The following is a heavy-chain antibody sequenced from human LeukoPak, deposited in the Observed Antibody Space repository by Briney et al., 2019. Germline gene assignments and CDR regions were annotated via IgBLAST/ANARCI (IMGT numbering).Heavy chain of an antibody. CDR3: AKDLGYSYEIDY. V-gene: IGHV3-30*04. CDR2: ISYDGSNK. CDR1: GFTFSSYA. Sequence: GGSLRLSCAASGFTFSSYAMHWVRQAPGKGLEWVAVISYDGSNKYYADSVKGRFTISRDNSKNTLYLQMNSLRAEDTAVYYCAKDLGYSYEIDYWGQGTLVTVSS. D-gene: IGHD5-18*01. J-gene: IGHJ4*02.